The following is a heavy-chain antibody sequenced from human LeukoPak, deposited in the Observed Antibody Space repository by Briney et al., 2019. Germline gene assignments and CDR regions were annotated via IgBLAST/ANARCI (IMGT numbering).Heavy chain of an antibody. Sequence: PGGSLRLSCSASGFTLSSYSMHWVRQAPGKGLEYVSTSGGATYYADSVKGRFTISRDNAKNTLYLRMSSLRAEDTAVYYCIKDRTGTYSLDYWGQGTLVTVSS. J-gene: IGHJ4*02. D-gene: IGHD1-26*01. V-gene: IGHV3-64D*09. CDR3: IKDRTGTYSLDY. CDR2: SGGAT. CDR1: GFTLSSYS.